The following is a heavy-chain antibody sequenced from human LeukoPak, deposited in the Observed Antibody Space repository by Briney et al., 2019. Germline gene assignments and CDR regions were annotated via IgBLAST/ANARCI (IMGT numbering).Heavy chain of an antibody. CDR1: GFTFSNYE. J-gene: IGHJ1*01. D-gene: IGHD3-22*01. CDR3: ATSRGYFFRGFQH. V-gene: IGHV3-48*03. Sequence: PGGSLRLSCAASGFTFSNYEMNWVRQAPGKGLEWVSYITSSGSTIYYADSVKGRFTISRDNAKSSLFLQMNSLRADDTAVYYCATSRGYFFRGFQHWGQGTLVTVSS. CDR2: ITSSGSTI.